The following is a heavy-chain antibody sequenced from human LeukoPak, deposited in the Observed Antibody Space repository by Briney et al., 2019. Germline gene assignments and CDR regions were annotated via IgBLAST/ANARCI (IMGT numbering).Heavy chain of an antibody. CDR3: ARSHRGNQYQGGLEVDY. Sequence: ASVKVSCKASGYTFTSYYMHWVRQAPGQGLEWMGIINPSGGSTGYAQKFQGRVTMTRDTSTSTVYMELSSLRSEDTAVYYCARSHRGNQYQGGLEVDYWGQGTLVTVSS. CDR1: GYTFTSYY. J-gene: IGHJ4*02. CDR2: INPSGGST. V-gene: IGHV1-46*01. D-gene: IGHD2-2*01.